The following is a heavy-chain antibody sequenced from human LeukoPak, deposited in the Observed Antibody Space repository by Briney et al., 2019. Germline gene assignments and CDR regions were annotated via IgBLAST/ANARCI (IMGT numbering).Heavy chain of an antibody. CDR2: IYSGGST. CDR1: GFTFSSYA. CDR3: ARDKRGSSFAFDI. Sequence: GGSLRLSCAASGFTFSSYAMSWVRQAPEKGLEWVSVIYSGGSTYYADSVKGRFTISRDNSKNTLYLQMNSLRAEDTAVYYCARDKRGSSFAFDIWGQGTMVTVSS. D-gene: IGHD6-13*01. V-gene: IGHV3-66*01. J-gene: IGHJ3*02.